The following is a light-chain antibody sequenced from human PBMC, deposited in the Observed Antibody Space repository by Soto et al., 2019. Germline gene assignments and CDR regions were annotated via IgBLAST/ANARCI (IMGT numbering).Light chain of an antibody. V-gene: IGKV3-20*01. Sequence: EIVLPQSPGTLSLSPGERATLSCRASQRIRSHYLAWYQQKPGQAPRLLISGADNRAPGIPDRFSGSEAGTDFTLRISRLEPEDFAVYYCQQYDSSVTFSQGTKGVI. CDR3: QQYDSSVT. J-gene: IGKJ1*01. CDR1: QRIRSHY. CDR2: GAD.